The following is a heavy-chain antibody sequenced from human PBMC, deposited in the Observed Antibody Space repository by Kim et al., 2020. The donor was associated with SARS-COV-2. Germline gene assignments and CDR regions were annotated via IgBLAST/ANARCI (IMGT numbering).Heavy chain of an antibody. CDR1: GFTFDDYA. D-gene: IGHD3-3*02. CDR2: ISWNSGSI. V-gene: IGHV3-9*01. Sequence: GGSLRLSCAASGFTFDDYAMHWVRQAPGKGLEWVSGISWNSGSIGYADSVKGRFTISRDNAKNSLYLQMNSLRAEDTALYYCATCPSKGTLYGMDVWGQGTTVTVSS. J-gene: IGHJ6*02. CDR3: ATCPSKGTLYGMDV.